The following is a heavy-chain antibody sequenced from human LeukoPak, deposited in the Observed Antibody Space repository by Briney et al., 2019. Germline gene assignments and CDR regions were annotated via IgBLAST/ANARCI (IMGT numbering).Heavy chain of an antibody. Sequence: PSETLSLTCAVYGGSFSGYYWSWIRQPPGKGLEWTGEINHSGSTNYNPSLKSRVTISVDTSKNQFSLKLSSVTAADTAVYYCAGAYCGGDCYSFYYGMDVWGQGTTVTVSS. J-gene: IGHJ6*02. CDR2: INHSGST. CDR1: GGSFSGYY. V-gene: IGHV4-34*01. CDR3: AGAYCGGDCYSFYYGMDV. D-gene: IGHD2-21*02.